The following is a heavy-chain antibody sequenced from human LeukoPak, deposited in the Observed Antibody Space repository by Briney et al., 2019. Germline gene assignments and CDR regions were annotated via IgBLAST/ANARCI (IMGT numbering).Heavy chain of an antibody. D-gene: IGHD6-13*01. V-gene: IGHV3-30-3*01. Sequence: QPGGSLRLSCAASGFPFSNYAMDWVRQAAGKELEWVAVVSYDGSDKSYADCVKGRFTISRDNSNNTLYLRMNSLRAEDTAVYYCAKSEQQLAPSRDPWGQGTLVTVSS. CDR3: AKSEQQLAPSRDP. CDR1: GFPFSNYA. J-gene: IGHJ5*02. CDR2: VSYDGSDK.